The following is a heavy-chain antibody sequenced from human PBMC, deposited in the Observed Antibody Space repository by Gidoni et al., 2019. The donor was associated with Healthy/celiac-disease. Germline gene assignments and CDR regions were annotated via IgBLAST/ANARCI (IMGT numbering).Heavy chain of an antibody. V-gene: IGHV3-30-3*01. CDR1: VFTFIISA. D-gene: IGHD1-7*01. CDR3: ARERNSHSYYYYYGMDV. CDR2: ISYDGSNK. Sequence: QVQLVESEGGVVQPGRSLRLSCAASVFTFIISAMHWVRQAPGKGLGWVAVISYDGSNKYYADSVKCRFTISRDNSKNTLYLQMNSLRAEDTAVYYCARERNSHSYYYYYGMDVCGQGTTVTVSS. J-gene: IGHJ6*02.